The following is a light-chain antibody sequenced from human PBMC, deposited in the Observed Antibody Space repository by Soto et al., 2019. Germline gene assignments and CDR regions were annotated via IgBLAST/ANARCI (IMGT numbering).Light chain of an antibody. V-gene: IGKV1-5*01. CDR3: QQYNTLWT. CDR1: QSISSL. CDR2: DVS. J-gene: IGKJ1*01. Sequence: DIRMTQSPSTLSGSVGDRVTITCRASQSISSLLAWYQQKPGKAPKLLIYDVSSLESGVPSSLSGSASGTEFRLTISSLQPDDSATYYCQQYNTLWTFGHGTKVDIK.